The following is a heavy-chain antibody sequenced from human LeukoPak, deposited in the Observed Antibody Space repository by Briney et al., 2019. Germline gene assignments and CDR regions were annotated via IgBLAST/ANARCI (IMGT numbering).Heavy chain of an antibody. D-gene: IGHD4-11*01. CDR3: ATTTVTYYYYYMDV. CDR2: ISAYNGNT. J-gene: IGHJ6*03. V-gene: IGHV1-18*01. CDR1: GYTFTSYG. Sequence: ASVKVSCKASGYTFTSYGISWVRQAPGQGLEWMGWISAYNGNTNYAQKLQGRVTMTTDTSTSTAYMELRSLRSDDTAVYYCATTTVTYYYYYMDVWGKGTTVTVSS.